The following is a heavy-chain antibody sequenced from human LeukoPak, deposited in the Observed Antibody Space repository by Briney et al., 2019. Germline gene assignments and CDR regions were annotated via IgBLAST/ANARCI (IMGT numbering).Heavy chain of an antibody. J-gene: IGHJ3*02. CDR3: AMYHGYPKHSFDI. CDR1: GGSISSGDYY. Sequence: PSQTLSLTCTVSGGSISSGDYYWSWIRQPPGKGLEWIGYVYFSGSANYNPSLKSRVTISVDTSKNQFSLELSSVTAADTAVYYCAMYHGYPKHSFDIWGQGTVVTISS. D-gene: IGHD3-3*02. V-gene: IGHV4-61*08. CDR2: VYFSGSA.